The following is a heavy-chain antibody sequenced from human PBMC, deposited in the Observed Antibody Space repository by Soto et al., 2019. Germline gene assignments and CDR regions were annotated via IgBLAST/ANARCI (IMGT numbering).Heavy chain of an antibody. CDR3: AGILSSGWYEVWAFDI. D-gene: IGHD6-19*01. Sequence: GGSLRLSCAASGFTFSSYAMSWVRQAPGKGLEWVSAISGSGGSTYYADSVKGRFTISRDNSKNTLYLQMNSLRAEDTAVYYCAGILSSGWYEVWAFDIWGPGTMVTVSS. CDR2: ISGSGGST. J-gene: IGHJ3*02. CDR1: GFTFSSYA. V-gene: IGHV3-23*01.